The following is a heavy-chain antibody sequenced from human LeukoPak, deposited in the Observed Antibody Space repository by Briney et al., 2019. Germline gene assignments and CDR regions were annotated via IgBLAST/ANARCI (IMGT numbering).Heavy chain of an antibody. J-gene: IGHJ6*03. Sequence: GGSLRLSCGASGFTFSSYAMSWVRQAPGKGLEWVSAISGSGGSTYYADSVKGRFTISRDNSKNTLYLQMNSLRAEDTAVYYCAKDLARGSSWYGDYYYYYIDVWGKGTTVTVSS. CDR3: AKDLARGSSWYGDYYYYYIDV. CDR1: GFTFSSYA. D-gene: IGHD6-13*01. CDR2: ISGSGGST. V-gene: IGHV3-23*01.